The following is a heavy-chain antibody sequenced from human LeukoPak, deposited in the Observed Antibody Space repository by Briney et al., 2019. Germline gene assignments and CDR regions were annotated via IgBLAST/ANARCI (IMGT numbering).Heavy chain of an antibody. Sequence: PSQTLSLTCTVSGGSISSGSYYWSWIRQPAGKGLEWIGRIYTSGSTNYNPSLKGRVTISVDTSKNQFSLKLSSVTAADTAVYYCARDFSRPNRAFDIWGQGTMVTVSS. J-gene: IGHJ3*02. CDR1: GGSISSGSYY. V-gene: IGHV4-61*02. CDR3: ARDFSRPNRAFDI. CDR2: IYTSGST.